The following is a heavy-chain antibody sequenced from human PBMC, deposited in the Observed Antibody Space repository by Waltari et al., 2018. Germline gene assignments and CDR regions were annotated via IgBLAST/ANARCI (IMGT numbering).Heavy chain of an antibody. CDR1: GGSIGHSTYY. J-gene: IGHJ4*02. CDR3: ARRHVDIAIGHFDY. CDR2: IYHSGST. D-gene: IGHD2-2*03. V-gene: IGHV4-39*01. Sequence: QLQLQESGPGLVKPSETLSLTCTVSGGSIGHSTYYCGWIRQPPGTGLEWLGSIYHSGSTSYNPSLKSRISISVDTSNNQCSLNVTSVTAADTAVYFCARRHVDIAIGHFDYWGQGRLVFVSS.